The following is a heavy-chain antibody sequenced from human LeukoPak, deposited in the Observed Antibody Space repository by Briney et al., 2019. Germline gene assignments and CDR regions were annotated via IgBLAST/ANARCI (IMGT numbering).Heavy chain of an antibody. J-gene: IGHJ3*02. V-gene: IGHV3-7*01. D-gene: IGHD3-22*01. CDR1: GFTFSSYW. Sequence: PGGSLRLSCAASGFTFSSYWMSRVRQAPGKGLEWVANIKQDGSEKYYVDSVKGRFTISRDNAKNSLYLQMSSLRAEDTAVYYCAREVDSSGYHSDAFDIWGQGTMATVSS. CDR3: AREVDSSGYHSDAFDI. CDR2: IKQDGSEK.